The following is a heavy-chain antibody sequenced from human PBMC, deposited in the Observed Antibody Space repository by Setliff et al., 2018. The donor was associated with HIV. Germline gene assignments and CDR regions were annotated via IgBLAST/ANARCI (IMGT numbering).Heavy chain of an antibody. CDR3: ARGPPSQVDY. V-gene: IGHV7-4-1*02. Sequence: GASVKVSCKDSGYTFTNYAINWVRQAPGQGLEWMGWINTDTGNPTYAQGFTGRFVFSLDTSVNTAYLQISSLKTEDSAGYYCARGPPSQVDYWGQGTLVTVSS. CDR2: INTDTGNP. J-gene: IGHJ4*02. CDR1: GYTFTNYA.